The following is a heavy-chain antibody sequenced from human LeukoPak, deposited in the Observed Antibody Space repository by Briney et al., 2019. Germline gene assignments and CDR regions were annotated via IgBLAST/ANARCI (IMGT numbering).Heavy chain of an antibody. J-gene: IGHJ3*02. CDR2: IYTSGST. V-gene: IGHV4-61*02. Sequence: PSETLSLTCTVSGGSISSGSYYWSWIRQPAGKGLEWIGRIYTSGSTNYNPSLKSRVTISVDTSKNQFSLNLSSVTAADTAVYYCARVSLWAFDIWGQGTMVTVSS. CDR1: GGSISSGSYY. CDR3: ARVSLWAFDI. D-gene: IGHD3-10*01.